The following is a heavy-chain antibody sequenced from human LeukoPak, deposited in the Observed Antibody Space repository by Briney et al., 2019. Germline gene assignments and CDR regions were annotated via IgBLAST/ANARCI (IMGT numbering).Heavy chain of an antibody. CDR1: ESTFADYG. V-gene: IGHV3-20*04. CDR2: INWKGDET. J-gene: IGHJ4*02. D-gene: IGHD6-13*01. CDR3: ARDLSASWYSLGS. Sequence: GESLTLYCTDSESTFADYGMSWLRQAPGKGLEGVSGINWKGDETAYADSVKGRFTISRDNAKNSLYLQMKSLRAEDTALYYCARDLSASWYSLGSWGQGTLVTVSS.